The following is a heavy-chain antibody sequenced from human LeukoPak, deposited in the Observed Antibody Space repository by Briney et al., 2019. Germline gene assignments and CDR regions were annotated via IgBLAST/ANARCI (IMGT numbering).Heavy chain of an antibody. D-gene: IGHD6-19*01. Sequence: GGSLRLSCAASGFTFSSYDMHWVRQATGKGLEWVSAIGTAGDTYYPGSVKGRFTISRENAKNSLYLQMNSLRAEDTALYHCARTVAGTWAMGYWGQGTLVTVSS. J-gene: IGHJ4*02. CDR3: ARTVAGTWAMGY. V-gene: IGHV3-13*01. CDR1: GFTFSSYD. CDR2: IGTAGDT.